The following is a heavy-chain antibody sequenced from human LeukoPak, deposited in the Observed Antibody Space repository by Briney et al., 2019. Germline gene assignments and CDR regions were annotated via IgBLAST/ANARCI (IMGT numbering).Heavy chain of an antibody. V-gene: IGHV3-53*01. CDR2: TATSSST. Sequence: GGSLRLSCAASGFTVSSNYMTWVRQAPGKGLEWVSAITATSSSTHDADSVQGRFTISRDNSKNTLYLQMNSLRPEDTAIYYCAKLFESGTYNNFFHYWGQGTLVTVFS. CDR1: GFTVSSNY. J-gene: IGHJ4*02. CDR3: AKLFESGTYNNFFHY. D-gene: IGHD3-10*01.